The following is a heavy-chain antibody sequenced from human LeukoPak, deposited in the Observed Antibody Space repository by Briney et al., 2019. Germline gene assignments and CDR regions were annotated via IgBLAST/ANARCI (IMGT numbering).Heavy chain of an antibody. V-gene: IGHV4-39*01. D-gene: IGHD4-11*01. CDR1: GGSISSSSYY. J-gene: IGHJ6*03. Sequence: SETLSLTCTVSGGSISSSSYYWGWIRQPPGKGLEWIGSIYYSGSTYYNPSLKSRVTISVDTSKNQFSLKLSSVTAADTAVYYCARPRVTQPYYYYYMDVWGKGTTVTVSS. CDR3: ARPRVTQPYYYYYMDV. CDR2: IYYSGST.